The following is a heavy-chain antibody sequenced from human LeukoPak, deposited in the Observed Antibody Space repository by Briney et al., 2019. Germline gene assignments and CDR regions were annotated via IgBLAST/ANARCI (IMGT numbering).Heavy chain of an antibody. CDR1: GFTFSSYG. J-gene: IGHJ4*02. V-gene: IGHV3-21*01. Sequence: PGGSLRLSCAASGFTFSSYGINWVRQAPGKGLEWVSFISSGSNYIYYADSAEGRFTISRDNAMNSLYLQMNSLRAEDTAVYYCARAGDNTTMVTQWGQGTLVTVSS. D-gene: IGHD5-18*01. CDR2: ISSGSNYI. CDR3: ARAGDNTTMVTQ.